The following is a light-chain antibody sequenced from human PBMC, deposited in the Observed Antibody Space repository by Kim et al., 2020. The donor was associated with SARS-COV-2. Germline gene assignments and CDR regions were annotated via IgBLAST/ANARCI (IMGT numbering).Light chain of an antibody. CDR1: QSVTATY. CDR3: QQYAGSPLT. CDR2: GAS. J-gene: IGKJ4*01. V-gene: IGKV3-20*01. Sequence: PGERATLSCRASQSVTATYLAWYQQKPGQAPRLLIYGASSRATGIPDRFSGSGSGTDFTLTISRLEPEDFAVYYCQQYAGSPLTFGGGTKV.